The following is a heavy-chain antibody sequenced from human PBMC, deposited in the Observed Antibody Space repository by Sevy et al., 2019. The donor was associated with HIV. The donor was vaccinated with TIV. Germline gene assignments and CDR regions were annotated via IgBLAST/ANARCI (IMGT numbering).Heavy chain of an antibody. Sequence: GGSLRLSCAASGFTLSGYGMHWVRQAPGKGLEWVAVIWYDGINKYYTDSVKGRFSITRDKSKNMVYVQMDSLRAEDTAVYYCAREHIAVAGFGYFFDYWGQGTLVTVSS. J-gene: IGHJ4*02. CDR2: IWYDGINK. CDR1: GFTLSGYG. D-gene: IGHD6-19*01. V-gene: IGHV3-33*01. CDR3: AREHIAVAGFGYFFDY.